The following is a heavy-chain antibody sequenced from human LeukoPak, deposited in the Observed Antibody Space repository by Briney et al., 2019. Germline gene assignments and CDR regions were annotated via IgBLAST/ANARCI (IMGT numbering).Heavy chain of an antibody. CDR3: ARSSDSSGYYGGGIIDY. CDR1: GGSISIYY. V-gene: IGHV4-4*07. Sequence: SETLSLTCTVSGGSISIYYWNWIRQPAGKGLEWIGRIYTNENTFFNPSLKSRVTMSVGTSKNQFSLQLTSVTAADAAVYYCARSSDSSGYYGGGIIDYWGQGTLVTVSS. J-gene: IGHJ4*02. CDR2: IYTNENT. D-gene: IGHD6-19*01.